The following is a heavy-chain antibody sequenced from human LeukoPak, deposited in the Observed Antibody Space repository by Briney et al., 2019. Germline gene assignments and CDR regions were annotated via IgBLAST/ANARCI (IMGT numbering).Heavy chain of an antibody. J-gene: IGHJ6*02. CDR3: ARDGGSSWLPYYYYYGMDV. CDR1: GGSISGSSYY. Sequence: PSETLSLTCTVSGGSISGSSYYWGWIRQPPGKELEWIGSIYYSGSTYNPSLKSRVTISVDTSKNQFSLKLSSVTAADTAVYYCARDGGSSWLPYYYYYGMDVWGQGTTVTVSS. CDR2: IYYSGST. V-gene: IGHV4-39*07. D-gene: IGHD6-13*01.